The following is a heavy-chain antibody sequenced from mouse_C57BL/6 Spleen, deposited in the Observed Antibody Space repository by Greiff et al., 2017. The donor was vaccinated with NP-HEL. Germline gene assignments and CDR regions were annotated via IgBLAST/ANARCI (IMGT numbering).Heavy chain of an antibody. CDR2: INPSSGYT. CDR1: GYTFTSYC. J-gene: IGHJ1*03. D-gene: IGHD1-1*01. CDR3: ATSPYGSSSYLYFDV. Sequence: VKLQQSGAELAKPGASVKLSCKASGYTFTSYCLHWVKQRPGQGLEWIGYINPSSGYTKYNQKFKDKATLTADKSSSTAYMQLSSLTYEDSAVYYCATSPYGSSSYLYFDVWGTGTTVTVAS. V-gene: IGHV1-7*01.